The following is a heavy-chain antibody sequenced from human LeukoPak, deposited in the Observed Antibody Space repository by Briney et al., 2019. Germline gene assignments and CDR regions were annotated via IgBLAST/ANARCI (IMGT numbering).Heavy chain of an antibody. CDR1: GYTFTSCG. Sequence: ASVNVSCKASGYTFTSCGISWVRQAPGQGLEWMGWISAYNGNTNYAQKLQGRVTMTTDTSTSTAYMELRSLRSDDPAVYYCAREGSGYDILTGYYREGNFDYWGQGTLVTVSS. CDR2: ISAYNGNT. J-gene: IGHJ4*02. D-gene: IGHD3-9*01. V-gene: IGHV1-18*01. CDR3: AREGSGYDILTGYYREGNFDY.